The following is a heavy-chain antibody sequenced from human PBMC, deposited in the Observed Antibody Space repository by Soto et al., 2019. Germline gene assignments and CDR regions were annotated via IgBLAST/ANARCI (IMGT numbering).Heavy chain of an antibody. J-gene: IGHJ5*02. Sequence: PGGSLRLSCAASGFTFSSYAMTWVRQAPGRGLECVSSISGSGSPTYYADSVKGRFTISRDKSKNTVVLQMDSLRAEDTAVYYCAKVGPYDSGSYMFRYNWFGPWGPGTLVTVSS. CDR2: ISGSGSPT. D-gene: IGHD3-10*01. CDR1: GFTFSSYA. V-gene: IGHV3-23*01. CDR3: AKVGPYDSGSYMFRYNWFGP.